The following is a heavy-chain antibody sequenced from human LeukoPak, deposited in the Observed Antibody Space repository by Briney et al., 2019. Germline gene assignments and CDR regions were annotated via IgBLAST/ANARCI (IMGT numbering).Heavy chain of an antibody. CDR3: ARSRPRWFGELWDAFDI. D-gene: IGHD3-10*01. J-gene: IGHJ3*02. CDR2: IYTSGST. V-gene: IGHV4-4*07. Sequence: SETLSLTCTVSGGSISTYFWSWIRQPAGKGLEWIGRIYTSGSTNYNPSLKSRVTISVDTSKNQFSLKLSSVTAADTAVYYCARSRPRWFGELWDAFDIWGQGTMVTVSS. CDR1: GGSISTYF.